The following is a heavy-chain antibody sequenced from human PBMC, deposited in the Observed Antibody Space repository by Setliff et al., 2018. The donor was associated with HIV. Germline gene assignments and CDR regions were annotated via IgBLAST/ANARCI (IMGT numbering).Heavy chain of an antibody. CDR3: ARAEMATIVAFDI. D-gene: IGHD5-12*01. J-gene: IGHJ3*02. CDR2: IYHSGST. Sequence: SETLSLTCAVSGYAINNNFFWGWVRQPPGKGLEWIGSIYHSGSTYYNPSLKSRVTISLDTSNNHFSLKLSSVTAADTAVYYCARAEMATIVAFDIWGQGTMVTVSS. V-gene: IGHV4-38-2*01. CDR1: GYAINNNFF.